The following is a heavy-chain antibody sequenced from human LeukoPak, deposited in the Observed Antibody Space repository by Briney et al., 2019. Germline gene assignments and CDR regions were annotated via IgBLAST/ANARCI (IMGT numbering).Heavy chain of an antibody. V-gene: IGHV3-30*02. CDR2: IRYDGTKK. J-gene: IGHJ5*02. CDR1: GFSFSTSG. Sequence: GGSLRLSCAASGFSFSTSGIHWVRQTPGKGLEWVTFIRYDGTKKFYADSVKGRFTISRDNSKNTLFLEMNSLRPEDTAIYYCVKDTYGEHDTFGSWGQGTLVTVSS. D-gene: IGHD4-17*01. CDR3: VKDTYGEHDTFGS.